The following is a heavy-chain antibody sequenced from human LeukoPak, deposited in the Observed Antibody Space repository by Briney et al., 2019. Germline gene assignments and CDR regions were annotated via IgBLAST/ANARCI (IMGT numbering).Heavy chain of an antibody. V-gene: IGHV3-21*01. D-gene: IGHD3-3*01. CDR2: ISSSSSYI. CDR1: GFTFSSYS. J-gene: IGHJ6*02. CDR3: AREGTGYDFWSGFST. Sequence: PGGSLRLSCAASGFTFSSYSMNWVRQAPGKGLEWVSSISSSSSYIYYADSVKGRFTISRDNAKNSLYLQMNSLRAENTAVYYCAREGTGYDFWSGFSTWGQGTTVTVSS.